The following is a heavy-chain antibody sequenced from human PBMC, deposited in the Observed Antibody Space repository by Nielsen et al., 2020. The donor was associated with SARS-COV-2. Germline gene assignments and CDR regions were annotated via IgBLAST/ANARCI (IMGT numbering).Heavy chain of an antibody. D-gene: IGHD3-22*01. J-gene: IGHJ4*02. CDR2: ISGSGGST. V-gene: IGHV3-23*01. CDR1: GFTFSSYA. CDR3: ARARYYYDTLYYFDY. Sequence: GESLKISCAASGFTFSSYAMNWVRQAPGKGLEWVSSISGSGGSTYYADSVKGRFTISRDTSKNTLYLHLNSLRVEDTAVYYCARARYYYDTLYYFDYWGQGTLLTVSS.